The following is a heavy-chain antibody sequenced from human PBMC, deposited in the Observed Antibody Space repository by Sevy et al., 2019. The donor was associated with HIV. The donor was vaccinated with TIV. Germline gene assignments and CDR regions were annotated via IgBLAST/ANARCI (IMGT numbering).Heavy chain of an antibody. Sequence: SDTLSLTCAVYSGSFSGYYWSWIRQPPGKGLEWIGEINHSGSANYNPSLKSRVTISVDTSKNQFSLKLSSVTAADTAVYYCARHCSSISCSHALDIWGLGTMVTVSS. J-gene: IGHJ3*02. CDR1: SGSFSGYY. CDR2: INHSGSA. D-gene: IGHD2-2*01. V-gene: IGHV4-34*01. CDR3: ARHCSSISCSHALDI.